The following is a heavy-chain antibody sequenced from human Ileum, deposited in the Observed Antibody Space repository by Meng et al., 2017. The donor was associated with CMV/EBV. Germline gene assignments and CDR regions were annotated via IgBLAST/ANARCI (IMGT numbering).Heavy chain of an antibody. CDR3: SRDPTQTGYYSYNYYDKDV. Sequence: GESLKISCAASGFTFSSYSMNWVRQAPGKGLEWVSSISSSSSYIYHADSVKGRFTISRDNAKNSLYLQMNSLRAEDTAVYYCSRDPTQTGYYSYNYYDKDVWGQGTTVTVSS. V-gene: IGHV3-21*01. CDR2: ISSSSSYI. J-gene: IGHJ6*02. D-gene: IGHD3-9*01. CDR1: GFTFSSYS.